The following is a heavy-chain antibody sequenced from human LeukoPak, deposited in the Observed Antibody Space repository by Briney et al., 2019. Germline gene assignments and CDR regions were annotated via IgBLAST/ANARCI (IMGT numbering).Heavy chain of an antibody. Sequence: QPGGSLRLPCAASGFTFSSYEMNWVRQAPGKGLEWVSYISSSGSTIYYADSVKGRFTISRDNAKNSLYLQMNSLRAEDTAVYYCAREAYSSSSFDYWGQGTLVTVSS. CDR3: AREAYSSSSFDY. J-gene: IGHJ4*02. CDR1: GFTFSSYE. D-gene: IGHD6-6*01. V-gene: IGHV3-48*03. CDR2: ISSSGSTI.